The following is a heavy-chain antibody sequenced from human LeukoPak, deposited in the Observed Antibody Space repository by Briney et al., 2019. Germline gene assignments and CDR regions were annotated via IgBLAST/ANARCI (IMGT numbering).Heavy chain of an antibody. D-gene: IGHD3-10*01. V-gene: IGHV4-39*07. Sequence: SETLSLTCTVSGGSISSSSYYWGWIRQPPGKGLEWIGSIYYSGSTYYNPSLKSRVTISVDTSKNQFSLKLSSVTAADTAVYYCARVEYYGSGSYSLDYWGQGTLVTVSS. CDR2: IYYSGST. J-gene: IGHJ4*02. CDR3: ARVEYYGSGSYSLDY. CDR1: GGSISSSSYY.